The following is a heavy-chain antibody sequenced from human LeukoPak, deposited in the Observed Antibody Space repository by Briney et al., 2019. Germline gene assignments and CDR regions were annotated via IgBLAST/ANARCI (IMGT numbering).Heavy chain of an antibody. J-gene: IGHJ6*04. D-gene: IGHD3-10*02. Sequence: PGGSLRLSCAASGFTFSSYWMSWVCQAPGKGLEWVANIKQDGSEKYYVDSVKGRFTISRDNAKNSLYLQMNSLRAEDTAVYYCAELGITMIGGVWGKGTTVTISS. CDR1: GFTFSSYW. V-gene: IGHV3-7*01. CDR3: AELGITMIGGV. CDR2: IKQDGSEK.